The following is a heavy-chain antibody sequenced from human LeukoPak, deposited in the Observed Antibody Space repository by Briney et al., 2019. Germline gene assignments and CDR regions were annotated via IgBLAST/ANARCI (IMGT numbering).Heavy chain of an antibody. V-gene: IGHV3-23*01. CDR3: AKVWASDWNYFDY. Sequence: GGSLRLSCAASGFTFSTYAVNWVRQAPGKGLEWVSTISGSGDSTYYADSVKGRLTISRDNSKNTLYLQMNSLRAEDTAVYYCAKVWASDWNYFDYWGQGTLVTVSS. CDR2: ISGSGDST. CDR1: GFTFSTYA. D-gene: IGHD6-19*01. J-gene: IGHJ4*02.